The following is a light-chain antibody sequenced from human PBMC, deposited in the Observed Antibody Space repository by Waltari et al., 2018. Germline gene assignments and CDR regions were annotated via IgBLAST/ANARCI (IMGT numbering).Light chain of an antibody. V-gene: IGLV1-51*02. CDR1: RSNIGHHY. CDR3: GTWDSSLSGAV. CDR2: EDT. Sequence: QSVLTQPPSVSAAPGQRVTISCSGGRSNIGHHYVPWYRQFPGTAPKLLIYEDTERPSGIAGRFSGSKSGTSATLDITGLQAGDEADYYCGTWDSSLSGAVFGGGTHLTVL. J-gene: IGLJ7*01.